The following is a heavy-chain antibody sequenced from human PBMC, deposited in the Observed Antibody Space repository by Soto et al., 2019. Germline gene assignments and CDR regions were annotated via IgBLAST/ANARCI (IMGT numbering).Heavy chain of an antibody. CDR2: IYYSGST. J-gene: IGHJ6*02. D-gene: IGHD2-15*01. CDR3: ARGMRAADYSYCNGMDV. CDR1: GGSISSYY. Sequence: SETLSLTCTVSGGSISSYYWSWIRQPPGKGLEWIGYIYYSGSTNYNPSLKSRVTISVDTSKNQFSLKLSSVTAADTAVYYRARGMRAADYSYCNGMDVWGQGTRVTVSS. V-gene: IGHV4-59*01.